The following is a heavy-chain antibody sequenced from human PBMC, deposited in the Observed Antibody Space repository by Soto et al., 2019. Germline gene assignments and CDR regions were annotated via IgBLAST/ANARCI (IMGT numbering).Heavy chain of an antibody. CDR1: GFSLTSGVG. V-gene: IGHV2-5*02. CDR2: IYWDDDK. J-gene: IGHJ4*02. Sequence: QITLKESGPTLVRPPQTLTLTCTFSGFSLTSGVGVGWIRQPPGKALEWLALIYWDDDKRYSPSLKNRLTIPRDTSTNQVVLTMTNVGPVDTATYFCAHIDPEIVTVGGHGGFDYWGQGTLVTVSS. D-gene: IGHD5-12*01. CDR3: AHIDPEIVTVGGHGGFDY.